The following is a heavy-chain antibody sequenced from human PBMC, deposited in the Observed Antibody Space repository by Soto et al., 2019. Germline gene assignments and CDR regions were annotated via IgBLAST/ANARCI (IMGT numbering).Heavy chain of an antibody. D-gene: IGHD1-26*01. CDR3: ARSYGVGPSWGELFNY. J-gene: IGHJ4*02. V-gene: IGHV3-74*01. CDR1: GFTFGNYW. CDR2: IDADGSSA. Sequence: EVQLVESGGGLVQPGESLRLSCVASGFTFGNYWMHWVRQAPGKGLVWVSRIDADGSSANYTDSMKGRFTISRDNARNTLYLQVDRLRVADTDVYYCARSYGVGPSWGELFNYWGQGTLVTVSS.